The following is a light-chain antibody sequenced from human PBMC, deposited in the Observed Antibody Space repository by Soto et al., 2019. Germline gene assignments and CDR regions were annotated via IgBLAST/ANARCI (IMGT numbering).Light chain of an antibody. CDR3: QSYDSDFVV. Sequence: NFMLTQPHSVSESPGKTLSISCTRSSGSIANNYVQWYQQRPVSAPTTVIYENNQRLSGVPDRFSGSTDGSSNSASLTISGLQTEDEADYYCQSYDSDFVVFGGGTKVTVL. CDR1: SGSIANNY. V-gene: IGLV6-57*04. J-gene: IGLJ2*01. CDR2: ENN.